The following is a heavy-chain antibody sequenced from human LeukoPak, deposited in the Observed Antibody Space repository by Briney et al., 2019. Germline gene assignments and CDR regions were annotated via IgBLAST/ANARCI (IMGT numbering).Heavy chain of an antibody. J-gene: IGHJ4*02. V-gene: IGHV4-31*03. CDR2: IYYSGST. CDR1: GGSISSGGYS. CDR3: AFHKYYGSGFDY. D-gene: IGHD3-10*01. Sequence: PSETLSLTCTVSGGSISSGGYSWSWIRQHPGKGLEWIGYIYYSGSTYYNPSLKSRVTISVDTSKNQFSLKLSSVTAADTAVYYCAFHKYYGSGFDYWGQGTLVTVSP.